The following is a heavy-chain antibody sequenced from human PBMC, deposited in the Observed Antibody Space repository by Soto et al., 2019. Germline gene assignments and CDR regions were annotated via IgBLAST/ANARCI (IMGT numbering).Heavy chain of an antibody. CDR3: AKVLRDGLRTFDY. CDR1: GFTFSSYS. V-gene: IGHV3-23*01. J-gene: IGHJ4*02. Sequence: GGSLRLSCAAPGFTFSSYSMLWVRRAPGKGLEWVAAITGSGTTFYADSVKGRFTISRDISENTLNLQMYSLRAEDTAVYYRAKVLRDGLRTFDYWGQGTLVTVSS. CDR2: ITGSGTT. D-gene: IGHD4-17*01.